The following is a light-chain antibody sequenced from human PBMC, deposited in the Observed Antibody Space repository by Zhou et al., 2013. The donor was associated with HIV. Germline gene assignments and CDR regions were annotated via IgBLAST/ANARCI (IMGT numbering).Light chain of an antibody. V-gene: IGKV3-11*01. CDR1: QSIGSY. CDR3: QQRSNWPPT. CDR2: DTS. J-gene: IGKJ5*01. Sequence: IVLTQSPATLSLSPGERAILSCRASQSIGSYLAWYQQKPGQAPRLFTYDTSNRATGIPARFSGSGSATDFTLTINDLEPEDFAIYYCQQRSNWPPTFGQGTRL.